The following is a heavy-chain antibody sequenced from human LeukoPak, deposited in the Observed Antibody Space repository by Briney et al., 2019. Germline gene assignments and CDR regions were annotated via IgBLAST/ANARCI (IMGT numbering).Heavy chain of an antibody. D-gene: IGHD3-3*01. J-gene: IGHJ4*02. Sequence: GGSLRLSCAASGFTVSSNYMSWVRQAPGKGLEWVSVIYSGGSTYYADSVKGRFIISRDDAKSSLYLQMNSLRAEDTAVYYCAREMEFTGYDFGLDYWGQGTLVTVSS. CDR1: GFTVSSNY. V-gene: IGHV3-53*01. CDR3: AREMEFTGYDFGLDY. CDR2: IYSGGST.